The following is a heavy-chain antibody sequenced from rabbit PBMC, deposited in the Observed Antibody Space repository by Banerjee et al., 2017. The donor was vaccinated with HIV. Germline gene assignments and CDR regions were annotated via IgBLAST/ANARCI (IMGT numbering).Heavy chain of an antibody. V-gene: IGHV1S40*01. D-gene: IGHD1-1*01. J-gene: IGHJ6*02. CDR1: GISFSSGYD. CDR3: KRAPATSFSHFAPDP. Sequence: SRIISGISFSSGYDMCWVRQAPGKGLEWIACIYAGSSSSTYSATWAKGRFTLSKTSTTTVTLPMSLLTAPVPSRSYSKRAPATSFSHFAPDPWGQGTLVTVS. CDR2: IYAGSSSST.